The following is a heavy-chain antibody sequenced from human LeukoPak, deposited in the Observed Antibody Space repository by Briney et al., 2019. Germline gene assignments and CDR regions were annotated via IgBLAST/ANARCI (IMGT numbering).Heavy chain of an antibody. J-gene: IGHJ5*02. Sequence: PGGSLRLSCAASGFTFSSYSMNWVRQAPGKGLEWVSSISSSSSYIYYADSVKGRFTISRDNAKNSLYLQMNSLRAEDTAVYYCARDEGGYGGWFDPWGQGTLVTVSS. CDR3: ARDEGGYGGWFDP. CDR1: GFTFSSYS. V-gene: IGHV3-21*01. D-gene: IGHD5-12*01. CDR2: ISSSSSYI.